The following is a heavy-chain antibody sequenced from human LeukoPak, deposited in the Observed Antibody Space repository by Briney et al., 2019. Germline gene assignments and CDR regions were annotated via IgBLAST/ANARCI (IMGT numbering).Heavy chain of an antibody. J-gene: IGHJ4*02. CDR2: IKQDGSEK. V-gene: IGHV3-7*05. CDR1: GFTFSSYW. Sequence: PGGSLRLSCAASGFTFSSYWMTWVRQAPGKGLEWVANIKQDGSEKYYVDSVKGRFTISRDNAKNSLYLQMNSLRAEDTAEYWAVAGTTYWGQGTLVTVSS. D-gene: IGHD6-19*01. CDR3: VAGTTY.